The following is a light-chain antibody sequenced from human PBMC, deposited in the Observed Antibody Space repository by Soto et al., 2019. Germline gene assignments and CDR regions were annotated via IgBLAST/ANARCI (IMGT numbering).Light chain of an antibody. Sequence: EIVLTQSPGTLSLSPGERATLSCRASQSVSSSHLAWYQQKPGQAPRLLIYGASSRATGIPDRFSDSGAGTDFTLTISRLEPEDFAVYYCQQYASSPLYTFGQRTKLEIK. CDR3: QQYASSPLYT. J-gene: IGKJ2*01. V-gene: IGKV3-20*01. CDR1: QSVSSSH. CDR2: GAS.